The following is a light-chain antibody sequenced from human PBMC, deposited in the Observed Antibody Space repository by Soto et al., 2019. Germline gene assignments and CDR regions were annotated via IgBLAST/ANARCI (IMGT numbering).Light chain of an antibody. CDR1: QRAAFTSNNNNY. CDR3: QQYHSSPLT. J-gene: IGKJ4*01. V-gene: IGKV4-1*01. CDR2: WAS. Sequence: ILMPPSPASLAVFLGDPATITCKPSQRAAFTSNNNNYLAWYQQKPGHPPKLLFYWASTRESGVPDRFSGSGSGTDFTLTISSLQAEDVAVYYCQQYHSSPLTFGGGTKVDIK.